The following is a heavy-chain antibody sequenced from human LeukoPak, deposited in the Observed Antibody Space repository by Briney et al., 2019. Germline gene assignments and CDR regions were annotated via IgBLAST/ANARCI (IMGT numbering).Heavy chain of an antibody. V-gene: IGHV4-59*01. J-gene: IGHJ4*02. Sequence: PSETLSLTCTVSGGSISSYYWSWIRQPPGKGLERIGYIYYSGSTNYNPSLKGRVTISVDTSKNQFSLKLSSVTAADTAVYYCARLDYYDSSGYYYPPVHYFDYWGQGTLVTVSS. CDR2: IYYSGST. CDR3: ARLDYYDSSGYYYPPVHYFDY. CDR1: GGSISSYY. D-gene: IGHD3-22*01.